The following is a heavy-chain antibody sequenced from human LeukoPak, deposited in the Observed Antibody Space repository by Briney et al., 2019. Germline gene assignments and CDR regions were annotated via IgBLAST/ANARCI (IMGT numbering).Heavy chain of an antibody. CDR2: IYYSGST. D-gene: IGHD6-13*01. CDR1: GGSISSSSYY. CDR3: ARVAGQQLVIYYYYYMDV. Sequence: SETLSLTCTVSGGSISSSSYYWGWIRQPPGKGLEWIGSIYYSGSTYYNLSLKSRVTISVDTSKNQFSLKLSSVTAADTAVYYCARVAGQQLVIYYYYYMDVWGKGTTVTVSS. J-gene: IGHJ6*03. V-gene: IGHV4-39*07.